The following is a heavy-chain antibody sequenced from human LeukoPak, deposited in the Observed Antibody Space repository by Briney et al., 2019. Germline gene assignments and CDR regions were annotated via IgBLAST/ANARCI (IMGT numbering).Heavy chain of an antibody. D-gene: IGHD3-16*02. Sequence: PGGSLRLSCAASGFTFSSYWMSWVRQAPGKGLEWVGNIKQDGSEKYYEDSVKGRFTISGDNAKKSLYLQMSSLRAEDTAVYYCARDHGDDYIWGSYRYTSSDYWGQGTLVTVSS. V-gene: IGHV3-7*01. J-gene: IGHJ4*02. CDR3: ARDHGDDYIWGSYRYTSSDY. CDR2: IKQDGSEK. CDR1: GFTFSSYW.